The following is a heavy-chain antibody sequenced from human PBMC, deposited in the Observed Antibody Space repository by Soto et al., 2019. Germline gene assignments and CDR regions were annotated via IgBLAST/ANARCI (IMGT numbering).Heavy chain of an antibody. CDR1: GGTFSSYA. CDR3: AEIGRPGGRRYFDY. CDR2: IIPIFGTA. V-gene: IGHV1-69*13. D-gene: IGHD1-26*01. J-gene: IGHJ4*02. Sequence: GASVKVSCKASGGTFSSYAISWVRQAPGQGLEWMGGIIPIFGTANYAQKFQGRVTITADESTSTAYMELSSLRSEDTAVYYCAEIGRPGGRRYFDYWGQGTLVTVSS.